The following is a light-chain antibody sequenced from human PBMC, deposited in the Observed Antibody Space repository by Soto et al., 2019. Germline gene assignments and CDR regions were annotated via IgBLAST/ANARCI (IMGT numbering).Light chain of an antibody. CDR3: VLYMGSGLYV. CDR2: NVN. J-gene: IGLJ1*01. CDR1: SSDVGSYDY. V-gene: IGLV2-11*01. Sequence: QSVLIQPPSVSGSPGQSVTISCTGTSSDVGSYDYVSWYQQHPGTVPKPMIYNVNTQPSGVPDRFSGSILGNNASLTITGAQADDESDYYCVLYMGSGLYVFGTGTKVTVL.